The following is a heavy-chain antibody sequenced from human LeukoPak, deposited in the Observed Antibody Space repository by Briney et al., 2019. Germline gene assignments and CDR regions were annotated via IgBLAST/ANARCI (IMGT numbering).Heavy chain of an antibody. Sequence: SETLSLTCAVYGGSFSGYYRSWIRQPPGKGLEWIGEINHSGSTNYNPSLKSRVTISVDTSKNQFSLKLSSVTAADTAVYYCARDTAIGIDYWGQGTLVTVSS. CDR1: GGSFSGYY. D-gene: IGHD5-18*01. J-gene: IGHJ4*02. CDR3: ARDTAIGIDY. CDR2: INHSGST. V-gene: IGHV4-34*01.